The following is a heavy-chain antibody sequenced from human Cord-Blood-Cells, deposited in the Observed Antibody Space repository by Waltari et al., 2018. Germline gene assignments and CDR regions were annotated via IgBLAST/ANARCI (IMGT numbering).Heavy chain of an antibody. CDR1: GYTFTSYS. CDR2: INAGNGNR. J-gene: IGHJ4*02. CDR3: ARDLASHCFDY. D-gene: IGHD2-2*01. V-gene: IGHV1-3*01. Sequence: QVQLVQSGAEVKKPGASVKVSCKASGYTFTSYSMHWVRQAPGQRLEWMGWINAGNGNRKYSQKFQGRVTITRDTSASTAYMELSSLRSEDTAVYYCARDLASHCFDYWGQGTLVTVSS.